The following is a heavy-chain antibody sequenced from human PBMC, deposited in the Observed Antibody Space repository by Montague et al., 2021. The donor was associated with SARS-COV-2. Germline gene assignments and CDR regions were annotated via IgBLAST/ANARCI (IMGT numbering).Heavy chain of an antibody. V-gene: IGHV4-59*01. Sequence: SETLSLTCTVSGGSIASFYWSWIRRPPGKGLEWIGCIFHSGRTYYNPSLKSRVSMSVDTSKNQVSLRLSSLTAADTAVYYCARGGYYDNTGYYSDYYYNMDVWGQGTTVTVS. CDR1: GGSIASFY. J-gene: IGHJ6*02. CDR2: IFHSGRT. CDR3: ARGGYYDNTGYYSDYYYNMDV. D-gene: IGHD3-22*01.